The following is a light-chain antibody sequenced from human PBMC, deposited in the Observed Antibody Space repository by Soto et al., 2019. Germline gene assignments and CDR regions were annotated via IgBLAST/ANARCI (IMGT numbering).Light chain of an antibody. CDR1: QSVLSSSNSKNY. J-gene: IGKJ2*01. Sequence: DIVMTQSPDSLGVSLGERTTFNCKSSQSVLSSSNSKNYLAWYQQKLGQPPQLLISWASTRESGVPDRFSGSGSEPDFSLTISSLQAEDVAVYYCQQYFSTPPTFGQGTKLEIK. V-gene: IGKV4-1*01. CDR2: WAS. CDR3: QQYFSTPPT.